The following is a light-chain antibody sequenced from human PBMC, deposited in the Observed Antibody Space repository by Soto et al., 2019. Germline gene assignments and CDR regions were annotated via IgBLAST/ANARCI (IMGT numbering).Light chain of an antibody. J-gene: IGLJ1*01. V-gene: IGLV2-14*01. CDR3: SSYTPTSTPYV. CDR1: SSDVGGYNF. Sequence: QSALTQPASVSGSPGQSITISCTGTSSDVGGYNFVSWYQQHPGKAPKLMIYEVTKRPSGVSDRFSGSKSGNTASLTISGLQAEDEADYYCSSYTPTSTPYVFGTGTKLTVL. CDR2: EVT.